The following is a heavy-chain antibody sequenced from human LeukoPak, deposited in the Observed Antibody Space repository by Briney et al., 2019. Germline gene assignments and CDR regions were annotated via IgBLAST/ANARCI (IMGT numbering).Heavy chain of an antibody. CDR2: ISSSGSYI. CDR3: ARDLVVPEGHFDY. J-gene: IGHJ4*02. V-gene: IGHV3-21*01. CDR1: GFTFSSYS. Sequence: PEGSLRLSCAASGFTFSSYSMNWVRQAPGKGLEWVSSISSSGSYIYYADSVKGRFTISRDNAKNSLSLQMNSLRAEDTAVYYCARDLVVPEGHFDYWGQGTLVTVST. D-gene: IGHD2-15*01.